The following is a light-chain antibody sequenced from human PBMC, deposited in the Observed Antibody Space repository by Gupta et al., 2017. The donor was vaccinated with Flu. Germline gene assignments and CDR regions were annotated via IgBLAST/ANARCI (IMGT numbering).Light chain of an antibody. CDR2: KSN. Sequence: PGQRVTFSCSGGNSNIGINYVYWYQQLPGAAPKLIIYKSNQRPSGVPDRFSGSKSGTSASLAISGLRSEDEAEYYCATWDDSLSAVVFGGGTKLTVL. CDR1: NSNIGINY. J-gene: IGLJ2*01. V-gene: IGLV1-47*01. CDR3: ATWDDSLSAVV.